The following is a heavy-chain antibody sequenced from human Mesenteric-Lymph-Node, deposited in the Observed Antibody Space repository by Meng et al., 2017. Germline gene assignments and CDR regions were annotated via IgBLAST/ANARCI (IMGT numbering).Heavy chain of an antibody. CDR1: GFTFSSHD. J-gene: IGHJ4*02. V-gene: IGHV3-13*01. D-gene: IGHD4-17*01. CDR3: ARAGGDYGFWDN. CDR2: IDTAGDT. Sequence: GESPKISCAASGFTFSSHDMHWVRQTTGKGLEWVSAIDTAGDTYYPDSVKGRFTISRDNAKNSLYLQMNSLSAGDTAVYYCARAGGDYGFWDNWGQGTLVTVSS.